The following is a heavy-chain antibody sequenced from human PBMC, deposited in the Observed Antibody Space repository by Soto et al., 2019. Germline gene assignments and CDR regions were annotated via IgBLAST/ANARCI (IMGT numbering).Heavy chain of an antibody. CDR3: AKERTYSGASGFDY. D-gene: IGHD5-12*01. J-gene: IGHJ4*02. Sequence: QVQLVDSGGGVVQPGRSLRLSCAASGFTFTTYGMHWVRRAPGKGLEWVAVISYDGSHAYYADSVKGRFTIYRDNSKNTLYLQINSLRAEDTAVYYCAKERTYSGASGFDYWGRGTLVTVSS. V-gene: IGHV3-30*18. CDR2: ISYDGSHA. CDR1: GFTFTTYG.